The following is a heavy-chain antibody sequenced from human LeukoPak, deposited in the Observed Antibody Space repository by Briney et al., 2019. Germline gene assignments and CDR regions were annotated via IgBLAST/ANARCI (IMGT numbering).Heavy chain of an antibody. D-gene: IGHD6-13*01. CDR3: AKDQDVAAAGTWGSIDY. Sequence: GGSLRLSCAASGFTFSNYGIHWVRQAPGKGLEWVAVMSYDATNKYYTDSVKGRFTISRDNSKNTLYLQMNSLRAEDTAVYYCAKDQDVAAAGTWGSIDYWGQGTLVTVSS. CDR1: GFTFSNYG. V-gene: IGHV3-30*18. CDR2: MSYDATNK. J-gene: IGHJ4*02.